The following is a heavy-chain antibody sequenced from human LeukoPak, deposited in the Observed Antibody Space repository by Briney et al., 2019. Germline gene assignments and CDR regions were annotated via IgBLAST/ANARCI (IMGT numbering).Heavy chain of an antibody. J-gene: IGHJ4*02. CDR2: INPNSGGT. Sequence: ASVKVSCKASGYTFTGYYMHWVRQAPGQGLEWMGWINPNSGGTNYAQKFQGRVTMTRDTSISTAYMELSRLRSDDTAVYYCATADAYYDFWSGYRFDYWGQGTLVTVSS. CDR3: ATADAYYDFWSGYRFDY. CDR1: GYTFTGYY. V-gene: IGHV1-2*02. D-gene: IGHD3-3*01.